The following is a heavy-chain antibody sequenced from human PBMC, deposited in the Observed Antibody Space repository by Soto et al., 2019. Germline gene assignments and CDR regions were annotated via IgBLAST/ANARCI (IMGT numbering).Heavy chain of an antibody. Sequence: QVQLVQSGAEVKKPGSSVTVSCKASGGAFSSFPISWVRQAPGQGLEWMGGIIPLFDTTNYAQKFQGRVTITADKSTITTYRELSSLRSEDTAVYYCARDGCIASGCGMDVWGQGTTVTVSS. V-gene: IGHV1-69*06. D-gene: IGHD6-13*01. J-gene: IGHJ6*02. CDR3: ARDGCIASGCGMDV. CDR1: GGAFSSFP. CDR2: IIPLFDTT.